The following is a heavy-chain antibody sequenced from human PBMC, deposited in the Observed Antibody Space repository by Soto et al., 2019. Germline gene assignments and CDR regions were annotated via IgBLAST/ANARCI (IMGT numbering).Heavy chain of an antibody. Sequence: GGSLRLSCAASGFTFSSYAMSWVRQAPGEELEWVSYIISSTIYYADSVKGRFTISRDNAKNSLYLQMNSLRAEDTAVYYCVRDHLWAFDYWGQGTLVTVSS. CDR1: GFTFSSYA. CDR2: IISSTI. D-gene: IGHD3-16*01. CDR3: VRDHLWAFDY. V-gene: IGHV3-48*01. J-gene: IGHJ4*02.